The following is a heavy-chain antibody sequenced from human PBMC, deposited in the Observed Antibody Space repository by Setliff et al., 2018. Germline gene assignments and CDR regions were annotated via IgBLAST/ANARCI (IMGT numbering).Heavy chain of an antibody. V-gene: IGHV3-NL1*01. J-gene: IGHJ4*02. CDR2: IYSGGTT. CDR1: GFTFFNHA. CDR3: APRPSGSYLSDY. D-gene: IGHD1-26*01. Sequence: GGSLRLSCGASGFTFFNHAMHWVRQTPGKGLEWVSVIYSGGTTYYADSVKGRFTISRDNSKNTLYLQMNSLRAEDTAVYYCAPRPSGSYLSDYWGQGTLVTVSS.